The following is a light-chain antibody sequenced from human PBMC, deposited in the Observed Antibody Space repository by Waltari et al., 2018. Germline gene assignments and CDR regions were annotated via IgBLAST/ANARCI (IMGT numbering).Light chain of an antibody. Sequence: DLVMTQSPFSLPVTPGEPASISCRSSQSLLHRNGYNYLDWYLQKPGQSPQLLIYLGSNRASGVPDRFSGSGSGTDFTLKISRVEAEDVGVYYCMQALQSPRTFGQGTKVEIK. V-gene: IGKV2-28*01. CDR2: LGS. CDR3: MQALQSPRT. J-gene: IGKJ1*01. CDR1: QSLLHRNGYNY.